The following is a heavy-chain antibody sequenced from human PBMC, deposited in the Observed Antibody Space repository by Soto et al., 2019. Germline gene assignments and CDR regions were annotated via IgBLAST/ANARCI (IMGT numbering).Heavy chain of an antibody. CDR2: IYSGGST. V-gene: IGHV3-66*01. CDR1: GFTVSSNY. J-gene: IGHJ6*03. D-gene: IGHD3-10*01. CDR3: AREVIQWFGELDYYYYYYMDV. Sequence: GGSLRLSCAASGFTVSSNYMSWVRQAPGKGLEWVPVIYSGGSTYYADSVKGRFTISRDNSKNTLYLQMNSLRAEDTAVYYCAREVIQWFGELDYYYYYYMDVWGKGTTVTVSS.